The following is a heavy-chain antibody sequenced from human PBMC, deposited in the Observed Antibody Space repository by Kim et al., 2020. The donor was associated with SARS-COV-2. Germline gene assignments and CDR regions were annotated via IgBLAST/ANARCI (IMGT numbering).Heavy chain of an antibody. CDR3: ARDGRWAIAAAGTADY. J-gene: IGHJ4*02. CDR2: IKQDGSEK. V-gene: IGHV3-7*01. D-gene: IGHD6-13*01. Sequence: GGSLRLSCAASGFTFSSYWMSWVRQAPGKGLEWVANIKQDGSEKYYVDSVKGRFTISRDNAKNSLYLQMNSLRAEDTAVYYCARDGRWAIAAAGTADYWGQGTLVTVSS. CDR1: GFTFSSYW.